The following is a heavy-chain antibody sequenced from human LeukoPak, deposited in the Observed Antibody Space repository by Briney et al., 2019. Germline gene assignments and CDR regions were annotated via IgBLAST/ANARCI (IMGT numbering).Heavy chain of an antibody. Sequence: RGGSLRLSCAASGFTFSSYGMHWVRQAPGKGLEWVAVISYDGSNKYYADSVKGRFTISRDNSKNTLYLQMNSLRAEDTAVYYCARDWAVAGTGSYWGQGTLVTAS. V-gene: IGHV3-30*03. D-gene: IGHD6-19*01. CDR2: ISYDGSNK. J-gene: IGHJ4*02. CDR3: ARDWAVAGTGSY. CDR1: GFTFSSYG.